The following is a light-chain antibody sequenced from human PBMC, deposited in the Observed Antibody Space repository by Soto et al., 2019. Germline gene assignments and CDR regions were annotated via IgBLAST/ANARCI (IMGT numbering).Light chain of an antibody. V-gene: IGLV2-14*01. CDR3: SSFTNSGTVV. Sequence: QSALTQPASLSGSPGQSITISCTGTSSDIGAYDYVSWFQQHPGKAPKLMISEVNNGPSGVSDRFSGSKSGNTASLTISGLQAEDEAYYYCSSFTNSGTVVFGGGTKLTVL. J-gene: IGLJ2*01. CDR2: EVN. CDR1: SSDIGAYDY.